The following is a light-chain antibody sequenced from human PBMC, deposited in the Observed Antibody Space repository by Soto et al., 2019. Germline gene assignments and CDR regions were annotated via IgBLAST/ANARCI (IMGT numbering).Light chain of an antibody. Sequence: QSALTQPASVSGSPGQSITISCTGTSSDVGGYNYVSCYQQQPGKSPKLMIYDVSNRPSGVSNRFSGSKSGNTASLTSSGLQAEDEADYYCRSYTTTRPVVFGGGNKLTVL. V-gene: IGLV2-14*03. J-gene: IGLJ2*01. CDR2: DVS. CDR1: SSDVGGYNY. CDR3: RSYTTTRPVV.